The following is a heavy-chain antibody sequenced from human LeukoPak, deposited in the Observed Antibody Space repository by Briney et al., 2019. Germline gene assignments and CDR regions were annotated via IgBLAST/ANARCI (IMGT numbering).Heavy chain of an antibody. CDR1: GFTITDYF. CDR2: INPKSGGT. V-gene: IGHV1-2*02. CDR3: ARELQAGDYGWGSFLGAFDI. Sequence: ASVKVSCKASGFTITDYFIHWVRQAPGQGLEWMGWINPKSGGTHCAQKFQGRVTMTRDLSMTTAYVELSSLKSDDTAVYYCARELQAGDYGWGSFLGAFDIWGQGTMVAVSP. D-gene: IGHD3-16*01. J-gene: IGHJ3*02.